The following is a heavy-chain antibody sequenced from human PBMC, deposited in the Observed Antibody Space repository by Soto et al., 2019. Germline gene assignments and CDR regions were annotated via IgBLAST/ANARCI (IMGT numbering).Heavy chain of an antibody. CDR3: ATSYGGNGPLEI. Sequence: TSETLSLTCTASGGSISSYYWTWIRQPPGKGLEWIGYIYYSGSTNYNPSLKSRVTISVDTSKNQFSLKLSSVTAADTAVYYCATSYGGNGPLEIWGQGTMVTVSS. V-gene: IGHV4-59*01. CDR1: GGSISSYY. J-gene: IGHJ3*02. CDR2: IYYSGST. D-gene: IGHD2-15*01.